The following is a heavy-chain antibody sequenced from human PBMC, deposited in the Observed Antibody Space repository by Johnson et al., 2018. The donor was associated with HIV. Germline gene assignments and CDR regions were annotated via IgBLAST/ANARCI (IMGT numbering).Heavy chain of an antibody. CDR2: ISYDGSNK. V-gene: IGHV3-30*03. CDR3: ARGERYSSSHDDAVDI. J-gene: IGHJ3*02. CDR1: GFTFSSYG. D-gene: IGHD6-13*01. Sequence: QVQLVESGGGVVQPGRSLRLSCAASGFTFSSYGMHWVRQAPGKGLEWVAVISYDGSNKYYADSVKGRFTISRDNSKNTLYLQMNSLRAEDTAVYYCARGERYSSSHDDAVDIWGQGTMVTVSS.